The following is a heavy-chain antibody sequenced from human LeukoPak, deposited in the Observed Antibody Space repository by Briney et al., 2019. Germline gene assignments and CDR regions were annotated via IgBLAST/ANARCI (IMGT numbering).Heavy chain of an antibody. CDR2: IYYSGST. Sequence: SETLSLTCTVSGYSISSGYYWSWIRQPPGKGLEWIGYIYYSGSTNYNPSLKSRVTISVDTSKNQFSLKLSSVTAADTAVYYCATDRGGSSSWIHYWGQGTLVTVSS. J-gene: IGHJ4*02. V-gene: IGHV4-61*01. CDR3: ATDRGGSSSWIHY. D-gene: IGHD6-13*01. CDR1: GYSISSGYY.